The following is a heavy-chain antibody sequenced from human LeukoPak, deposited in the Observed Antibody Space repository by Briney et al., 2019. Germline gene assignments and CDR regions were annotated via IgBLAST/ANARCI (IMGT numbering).Heavy chain of an antibody. CDR2: IYHSGST. J-gene: IGHJ4*02. D-gene: IGHD6-19*01. V-gene: IGHV4-4*02. CDR3: ASDDPVAGSDY. CDR1: GGSISSSNW. Sequence: SETLSLTCAVSGGSISSSNWWSWVRQPPGKGLEWIGEIYHSGSTNYNPSLKSRVTISVDKSKNQFSLKLSSVTAADTALYYCASDDPVAGSDYWGQGTLVTVSS.